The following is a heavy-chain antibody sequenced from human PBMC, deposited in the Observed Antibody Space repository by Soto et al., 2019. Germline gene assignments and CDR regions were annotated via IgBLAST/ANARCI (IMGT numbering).Heavy chain of an antibody. J-gene: IGHJ6*02. CDR1: GFTFSTYS. D-gene: IGHD3-16*01. Sequence: GGSLRLSCTAFGFTFSTYSMNWVRQAPGKGLEWVSYISSSSSVIYSADSVKGRFTISRDNAKNSLDLQMNSLRDEDTAVYYCARVAVEGDYYYYGMDVWGQGTTVTVS. CDR2: ISSSSSVI. CDR3: ARVAVEGDYYYYGMDV. V-gene: IGHV3-48*02.